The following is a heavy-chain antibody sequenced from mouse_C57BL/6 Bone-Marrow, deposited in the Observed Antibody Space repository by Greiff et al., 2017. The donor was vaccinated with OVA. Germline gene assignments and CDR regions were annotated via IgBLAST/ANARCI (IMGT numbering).Heavy chain of an antibody. CDR3: VRQSTNLQGYAMDY. Sequence: EADGGLVQPKGSLKLSCAASGFSFNTYAMNWVRQAPGKGLEWVARIRSKSNNYATYYADSVKDRFTISRDDSESMLYLQMNNLKTEDTAMYYCVRQSTNLQGYAMDYWGQGTSVTVSS. CDR1: GFSFNTYA. J-gene: IGHJ4*01. D-gene: IGHD5-1*01. CDR2: IRSKSNNYAT. V-gene: IGHV10-1*01.